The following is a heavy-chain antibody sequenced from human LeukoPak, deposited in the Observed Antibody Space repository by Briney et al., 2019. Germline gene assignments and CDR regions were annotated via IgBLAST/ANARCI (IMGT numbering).Heavy chain of an antibody. CDR1: GFTVGSNY. J-gene: IGHJ6*02. CDR3: ARETTVLGLDV. CDR2: IYSGGST. Sequence: GGSLRLSCAASGFTVGSNYMSWVRQAPGKGLEWVSVIYSGGSTYYADSVKGRFTISRDNSKNTLYLQMNSLRAEDTAVYYCARETTVLGLDVWGQGTTVTVSS. V-gene: IGHV3-66*01. D-gene: IGHD4-17*01.